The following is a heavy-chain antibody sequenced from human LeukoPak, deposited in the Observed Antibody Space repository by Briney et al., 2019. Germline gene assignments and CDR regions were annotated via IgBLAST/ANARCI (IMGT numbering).Heavy chain of an antibody. CDR1: GYTFIGYY. D-gene: IGHD5-12*01. J-gene: IGHJ4*02. V-gene: IGHV1-2*02. CDR3: ARGHFSGYDFAPHLTSSDDY. Sequence: ASVKVSCKASGYTFIGYYMHWVRQAPGQGLEWMGWINPNSGGTNYAQKFQGRVTMTRDTSISTAYMELSRLRSDDTAVYYCARGHFSGYDFAPHLTSSDDYWGQGTLVTVSS. CDR2: INPNSGGT.